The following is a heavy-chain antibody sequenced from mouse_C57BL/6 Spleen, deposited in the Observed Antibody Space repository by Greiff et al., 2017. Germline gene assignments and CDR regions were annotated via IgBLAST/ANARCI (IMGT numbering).Heavy chain of an antibody. CDR3: ARSQLAWFAY. D-gene: IGHD4-1*02. J-gene: IGHJ3*01. CDR1: GYTFTDYY. V-gene: IGHV1-26*01. Sequence: EVKLQQSGPELVKPGASVKISCKASGYTFTDYYMNWVKQSHGKSLEWIGDINPNNGGTSYNQKFKGKATLTVDKSSSTAYMELRSLTSEDSAVYYCARSQLAWFAYWGQGTLVTVSA. CDR2: INPNNGGT.